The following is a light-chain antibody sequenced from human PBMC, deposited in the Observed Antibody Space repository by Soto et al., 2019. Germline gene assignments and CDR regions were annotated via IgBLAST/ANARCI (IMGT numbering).Light chain of an antibody. CDR2: EVT. J-gene: IGLJ3*02. Sequence: QSALTQPASLSGSPGQSITISCTGTGRDLGDYYYVSWYQQRPGKAPRLLIYEVTNRPSGISDRFSGSKSGTSASLAITGLQAEDEADYYCQSYDSSLSGWVFGGGTKLTVL. CDR1: GRDLGDYYY. V-gene: IGLV2-14*01. CDR3: QSYDSSLSGWV.